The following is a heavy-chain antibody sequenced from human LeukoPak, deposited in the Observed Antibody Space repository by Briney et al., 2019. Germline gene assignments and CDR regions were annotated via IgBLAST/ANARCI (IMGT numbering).Heavy chain of an antibody. J-gene: IGHJ6*02. CDR1: GGTFSSYA. Sequence: ASVKVSCKASGGTFSSYAISWVRQAPGQGLEWMGGIIPIFGTANYAQKSQGRVTITADESTSTAYMELSSLRSEDTAVYYCARCREWELQNYYYGMDVWGQGTTVTVSS. CDR2: IIPIFGTA. CDR3: ARCREWELQNYYYGMDV. D-gene: IGHD1-26*01. V-gene: IGHV1-69*13.